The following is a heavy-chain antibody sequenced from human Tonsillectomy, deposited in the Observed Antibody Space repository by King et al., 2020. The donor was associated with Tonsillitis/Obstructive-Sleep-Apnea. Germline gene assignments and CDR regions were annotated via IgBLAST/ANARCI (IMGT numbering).Heavy chain of an antibody. CDR2: MKTKSDGGTT. J-gene: IGHJ6*02. D-gene: IGHD3-22*01. CDR1: GFTLSDAW. V-gene: IGHV3-15*07. Sequence: VQLVESGGGLVKPGGSLRLSCATYGFTLSDAWMNWVRQAPGKGLEWVGRMKTKSDGGTTDFAAPVKGRFTMSRDDSKQTLYLQMNSLKTEDTAVYYCTTDSMYGSSGYYSRYYYYGMDVWGQGTTVTVSS. CDR3: TTDSMYGSSGYYSRYYYYGMDV.